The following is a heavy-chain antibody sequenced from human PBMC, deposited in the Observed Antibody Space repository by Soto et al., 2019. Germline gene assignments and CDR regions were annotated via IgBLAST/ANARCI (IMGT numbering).Heavy chain of an antibody. V-gene: IGHV3-66*01. D-gene: IGHD1-26*01. CDR2: IYSGGST. CDR3: VTRGSFDC. J-gene: IGHJ4*02. Sequence: EVQLVESGGGLVQPGGSLRLSCAASGFIVSSNYMTWVRQAPGKGLEWVSVIYSGGSTYYVDSVKGRFTISRDNSKNTLYLQMNSLRAEDTAMYYCVTRGSFDCWGQGTLVTVSS. CDR1: GFIVSSNY.